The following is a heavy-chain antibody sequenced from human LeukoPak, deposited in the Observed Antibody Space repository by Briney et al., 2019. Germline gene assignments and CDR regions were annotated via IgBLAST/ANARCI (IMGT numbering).Heavy chain of an antibody. V-gene: IGHV4-39*01. CDR3: ARLVAVAARYYYYHYYMDV. Sequence: SETLSLTCTVSGGSISSSSYYWGWIRQPPGKGLEWIGSIYYSGSTYYNPSLKSRVTISVDTSKNQFSLKLSSVTAADTAVYYCARLVAVAARYYYYHYYMDVWGKGTTVTVSS. CDR2: IYYSGST. D-gene: IGHD6-19*01. J-gene: IGHJ6*03. CDR1: GGSISSSSYY.